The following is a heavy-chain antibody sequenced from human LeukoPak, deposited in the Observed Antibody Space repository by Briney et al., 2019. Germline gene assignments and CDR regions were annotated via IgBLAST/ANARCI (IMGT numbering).Heavy chain of an antibody. CDR3: ARDLPGDGHNSAYDI. D-gene: IGHD5-24*01. J-gene: IGHJ3*02. V-gene: IGHV1-2*02. Sequence: ASVKVSCKASGYTFTDYFIHWVRQAPGQGLEWMGWIYPKSGGTNYAQKFQGRVTMTRDTSINTAYMELGSLTSDDTAVYYCARDLPGDGHNSAYDIWGQGTMVTVSS. CDR1: GYTFTDYF. CDR2: IYPKSGGT.